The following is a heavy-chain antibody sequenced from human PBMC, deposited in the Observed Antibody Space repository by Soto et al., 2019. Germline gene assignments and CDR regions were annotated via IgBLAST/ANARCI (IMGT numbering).Heavy chain of an antibody. CDR2: INVYNGNT. Sequence: ASVKVSWKASNYTFTSYDINWVRQAPGQGLEWMGRINVYNGNTNYAQNLQGRVTMTTDASTRRAYMELRSLTSDDTAVYYCAREYYDSSGYPRFDYWGQGTQVTVSS. V-gene: IGHV1-18*01. CDR1: NYTFTSYD. D-gene: IGHD3-22*01. CDR3: AREYYDSSGYPRFDY. J-gene: IGHJ4*02.